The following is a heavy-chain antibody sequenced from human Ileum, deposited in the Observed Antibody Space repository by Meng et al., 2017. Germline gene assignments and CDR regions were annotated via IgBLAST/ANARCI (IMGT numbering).Heavy chain of an antibody. CDR1: GGSVSRAGYQ. V-gene: IGHV4-61*08. D-gene: IGHD1-26*01. J-gene: IGHJ4*02. CDR2: AST. CDR3: ARDHMGSLDY. Sequence: VQLQEAGPGLVRPAETLSLICTVAGGSVSRAGYQWGWIRQPPGKGLEWIGYASTNYNPSLKCRVTISLDTSRNQFSLSLSSVTAADTAVYYCARDHMGSLDYWGQGILVTVSS.